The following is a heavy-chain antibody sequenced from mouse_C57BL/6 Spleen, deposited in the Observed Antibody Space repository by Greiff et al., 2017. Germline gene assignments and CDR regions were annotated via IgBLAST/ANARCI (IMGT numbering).Heavy chain of an antibody. Sequence: VQLQQSGPVLVKPGASVKMSCKASGYTFTDYYMNWVKQSHGKSLEWIGVINPYNGGTSYNQKFKGKATLTVDKSSSTAYMELNSLTSEDSAVYYCARRELVTTVVGYFDYWGQGTTLTVSS. CDR2: INPYNGGT. J-gene: IGHJ2*01. CDR1: GYTFTDYY. D-gene: IGHD1-1*01. CDR3: ARRELVTTVVGYFDY. V-gene: IGHV1-19*01.